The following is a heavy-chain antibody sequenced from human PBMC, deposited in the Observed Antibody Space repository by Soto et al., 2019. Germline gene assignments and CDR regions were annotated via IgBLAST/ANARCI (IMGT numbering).Heavy chain of an antibody. CDR2: ISYDGSNK. CDR1: GFTFSSYG. CDR3: AKEGVRAAAGRKRAENWCDP. V-gene: IGHV3-30*18. Sequence: QVQLVESGGGVVQPGRSLRLSCAASGFTFSSYGMHWVRQAPGKGLEWVAVISYDGSNKYYADSVKGRFTISRDNSKITLYRQMNSLRAEDTAVYYWAKEGVRAAAGRKRAENWCDPWGQGTPVTVSA. J-gene: IGHJ5*02. D-gene: IGHD6-13*01.